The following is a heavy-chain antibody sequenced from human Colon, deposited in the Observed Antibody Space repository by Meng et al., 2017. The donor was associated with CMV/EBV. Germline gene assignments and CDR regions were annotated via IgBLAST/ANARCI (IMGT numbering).Heavy chain of an antibody. Sequence: CAGSGGSIGSYYWGWIRQPPGKGLEWIGNIYFAGSTYYNPSLESRVTISLDTSKNQFSLKLTSATAADTAMYCCARGLFTTLRWFDPWGQGTLVTVSS. D-gene: IGHD3-3*01. CDR2: IYFAGST. V-gene: IGHV4-59*12. CDR1: GGSIGSYY. J-gene: IGHJ5*02. CDR3: ARGLFTTLRWFDP.